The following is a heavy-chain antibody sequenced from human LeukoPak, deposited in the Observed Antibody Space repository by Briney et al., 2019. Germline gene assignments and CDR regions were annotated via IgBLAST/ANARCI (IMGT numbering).Heavy chain of an antibody. J-gene: IGHJ6*04. CDR1: GFTFSSYG. CDR2: IWYDGSNK. V-gene: IGHV3-33*01. CDR3: SSTTRYYYYYGMDV. D-gene: IGHD2-2*01. Sequence: GGSLRLSCAASGFTFSSYGMHWVRQAPGKGLEWVAVIWYDGSNKYYADFVKGRFTISRDNSKKTLYLQMNSLRAEDTAVYYCSSTTRYYYYYGMDVWGKGTTVTVSS.